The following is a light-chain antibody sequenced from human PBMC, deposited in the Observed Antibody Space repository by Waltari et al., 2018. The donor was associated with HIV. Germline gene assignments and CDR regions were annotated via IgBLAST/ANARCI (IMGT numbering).Light chain of an antibody. V-gene: IGKV4-1*01. Sequence: DIVMTQSPDSLVVSLGERATINCKSSQSVLYSSNNKNYLAWYQQKPGQPPKLLIYWASTRESGVPDRFSGGGSGTDFTLTISSLQAEDVAVYYCQQYYSTPRTFGQGTKVEIK. J-gene: IGKJ1*01. CDR1: QSVLYSSNNKNY. CDR3: QQYYSTPRT. CDR2: WAS.